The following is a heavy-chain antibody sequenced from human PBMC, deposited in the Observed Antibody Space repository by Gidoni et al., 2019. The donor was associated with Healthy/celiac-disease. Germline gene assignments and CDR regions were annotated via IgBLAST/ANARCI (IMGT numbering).Heavy chain of an antibody. CDR2: ISSSSSTI. D-gene: IGHD3-10*01. CDR3: ARDLEFGSGSRFDY. V-gene: IGHV3-48*02. Sequence: EVQLVESGGGLVQPGGSLRLSCAASGFTFSSYSMNWVRQAPGKGLEWVSYISSSSSTIYYADSVKGRFTISRDNAKNSLYLQMNSLRDEDTAVYYCARDLEFGSGSRFDYWGQGTLVTVSS. CDR1: GFTFSSYS. J-gene: IGHJ4*02.